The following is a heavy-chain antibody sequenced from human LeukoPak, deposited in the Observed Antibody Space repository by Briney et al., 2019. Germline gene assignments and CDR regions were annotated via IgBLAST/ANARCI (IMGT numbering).Heavy chain of an antibody. D-gene: IGHD1-26*01. J-gene: IGHJ6*03. Sequence: GGSLRLSCAPSVFTFDDYAMHWVPQALGKGLEWVSRISWNSGSIGYADSVKGRFTISRDNAKNSLYLQMNSLRAEDTALYYCAKDGKGAWYYYMDVWGKGTTVTVAS. V-gene: IGHV3-9*01. CDR2: ISWNSGSI. CDR1: VFTFDDYA. CDR3: AKDGKGAWYYYMDV.